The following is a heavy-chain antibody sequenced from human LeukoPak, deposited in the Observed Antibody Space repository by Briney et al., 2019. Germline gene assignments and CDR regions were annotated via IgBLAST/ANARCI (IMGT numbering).Heavy chain of an antibody. J-gene: IGHJ4*02. CDR1: GYIFTSYW. CDR3: ARPADYAGNYRWDY. V-gene: IGHV5-51*01. CDR2: IYPGDSDT. D-gene: IGHD4/OR15-4a*01. Sequence: GESLKISCKGSGYIFTSYWIGWVLQMPGKGLEWMGIIYPGDSDTRYSPSFQGQVTISADKSLSTAYLQWSSLKASDTAMYYSARPADYAGNYRWDYWGQGTLVTVSS.